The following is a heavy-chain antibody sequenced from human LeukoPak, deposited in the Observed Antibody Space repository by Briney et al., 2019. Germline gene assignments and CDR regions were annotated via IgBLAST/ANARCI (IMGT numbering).Heavy chain of an antibody. V-gene: IGHV3-30*18. CDR3: VKGSGTNDYGMDT. CDR2: IVYDGSHQ. CDR1: GFTFNRCG. D-gene: IGHD3-10*01. Sequence: GGSLRLSCAASGFTFNRCGMHWVRQAPGKGLEWVAVIVYDGSHQYYTDSVKGRFTIYRDKSKNTVFLQMDSLRAEDAGVYYCVKGSGTNDYGMDTWGQGTTVT. J-gene: IGHJ6*02.